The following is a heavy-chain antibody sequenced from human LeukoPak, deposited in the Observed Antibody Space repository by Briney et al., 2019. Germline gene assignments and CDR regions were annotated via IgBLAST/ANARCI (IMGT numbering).Heavy chain of an antibody. CDR2: FSGNGGTT. V-gene: IGHV3-23*01. CDR1: GFTFSSYA. J-gene: IGHJ4*02. D-gene: IGHD6-19*01. Sequence: GGSLRLSCAASGFTFSSYAMSWVRQAPGKGLEWVSSFSGNGGTTYYADSVKGRFTISRDNSRNTVYLQMNSPRAEDTAVYYCAKAGYSSGWYAGPQYYFDYWGQGTLVTVSS. CDR3: AKAGYSSGWYAGPQYYFDY.